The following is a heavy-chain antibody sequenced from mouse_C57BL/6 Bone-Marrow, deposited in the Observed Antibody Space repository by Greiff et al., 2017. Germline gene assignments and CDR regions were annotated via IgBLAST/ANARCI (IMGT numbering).Heavy chain of an antibody. V-gene: IGHV1-59*01. CDR3: ARNYGSNYAMDY. D-gene: IGHD1-1*01. J-gene: IGHJ4*01. Sequence: QVQLKQPGAELVRPGTSVKLSCKASGYTFTSYWMHWVKQRPGQGLEWIGVIDPSDSYTNYNQKFKGKATLTVDTSSSTAYMQLSSLTSEDSAVYYCARNYGSNYAMDYWGQGTSVTVSS. CDR1: GYTFTSYW. CDR2: IDPSDSYT.